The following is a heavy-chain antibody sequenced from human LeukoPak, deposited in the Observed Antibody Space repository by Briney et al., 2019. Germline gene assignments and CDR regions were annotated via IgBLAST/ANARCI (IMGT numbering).Heavy chain of an antibody. CDR1: GGSFSGYY. CDR2: INHSGST. J-gene: IGHJ4*02. Sequence: SETLSLTCAVYGGSFSGYYWSWIRQPPGKGLEWIGEINHSGSTNYNPSLKSRVTISVDTSKNQFSLKLSSVTAADTAVYYCARGDYGDPWASDYWGQGTLVTVFS. D-gene: IGHD4-17*01. CDR3: ARGDYGDPWASDY. V-gene: IGHV4-34*01.